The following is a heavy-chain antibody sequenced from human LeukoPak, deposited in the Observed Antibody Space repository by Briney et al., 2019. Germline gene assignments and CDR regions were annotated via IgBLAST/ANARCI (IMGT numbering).Heavy chain of an antibody. J-gene: IGHJ4*02. CDR1: RFTFSSYS. Sequence: GGSLRLSCAASRFTFSSYSMNWVRQAPGKGLEWVSYISSSSSYTNYADSVKGRFTISRDNAKNSLYLQMNSLRAEDTAVYYCARVYGDYVGVDYWGQGTLVTVSS. CDR3: ARVYGDYVGVDY. CDR2: ISSSSSYT. D-gene: IGHD4-17*01. V-gene: IGHV3-21*05.